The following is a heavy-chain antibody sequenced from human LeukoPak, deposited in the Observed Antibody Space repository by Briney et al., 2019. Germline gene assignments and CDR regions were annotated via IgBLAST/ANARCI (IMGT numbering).Heavy chain of an antibody. Sequence: SQTLSLTCTVSGGSISSGDYYWSWIRQPPGKGLEWIGYIYYSGSTYYNPSLKSRVTISVDTSKNQFSLKLSSVTAADTAVYYCARDGGSIAVAYYFDYWGQGTPVTVSS. CDR1: GGSISSGDYY. CDR2: IYYSGST. J-gene: IGHJ4*02. V-gene: IGHV4-30-4*01. D-gene: IGHD6-19*01. CDR3: ARDGGSIAVAYYFDY.